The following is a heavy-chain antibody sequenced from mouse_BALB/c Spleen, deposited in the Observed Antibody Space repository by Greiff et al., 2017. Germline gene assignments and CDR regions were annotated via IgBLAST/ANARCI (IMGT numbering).Heavy chain of an antibody. Sequence: QVQLKQSGAELVRPGVSVKISCKGSGYTFTDYAMHWVKQSHAKSLEWIGVISTYYGDASYNQKFKGKATMTVDKSSSTAYMELARLTSEDSAIYYCARNPLRTWYFDVWGAGTTVTVSS. J-gene: IGHJ1*01. CDR2: ISTYYGDA. CDR3: ARNPLRTWYFDV. V-gene: IGHV1S137*01. D-gene: IGHD1-1*01. CDR1: GYTFTDYA.